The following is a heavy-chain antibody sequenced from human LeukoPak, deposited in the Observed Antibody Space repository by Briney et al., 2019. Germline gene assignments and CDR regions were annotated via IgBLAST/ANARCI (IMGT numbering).Heavy chain of an antibody. D-gene: IGHD2-8*02. J-gene: IGHJ3*02. CDR2: ISYSGST. V-gene: IGHV4-61*01. CDR1: GGSVSSGSYY. Sequence: PSETLSLTCTVSGGSVSSGSYYWTWIRQPPGKGLEWIGYISYSGSTNFNPSLKSRVTISVDTSKNQFSLNLSSVTAADTAVYYCARRRTGGRSFDIWGQGTMVTVSS. CDR3: ARRRTGGRSFDI.